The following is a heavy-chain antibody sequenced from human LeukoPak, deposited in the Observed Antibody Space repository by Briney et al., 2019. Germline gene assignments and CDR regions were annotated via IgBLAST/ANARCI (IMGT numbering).Heavy chain of an antibody. J-gene: IGHJ4*02. CDR1: GFSFSDYG. Sequence: GGSLRLSCAASGFSFSDYGMHWVRQAPGKGLEWVAFIRNDGSNKYYADSVKVRFTISRDNSKSTLYLQMNNLRAEETAVYYCAKDGSSWSFDHWGQGTLVSVSS. V-gene: IGHV3-30*02. D-gene: IGHD6-13*01. CDR2: IRNDGSNK. CDR3: AKDGSSWSFDH.